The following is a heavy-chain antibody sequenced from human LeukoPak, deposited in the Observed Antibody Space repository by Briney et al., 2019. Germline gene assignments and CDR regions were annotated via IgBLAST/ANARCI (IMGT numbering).Heavy chain of an antibody. V-gene: IGHV3-64*01. D-gene: IGHD2/OR15-2a*01. CDR1: GFTFSSYT. CDR3: AREGSITTYDY. CDR2: ISSNGGDT. J-gene: IGHJ4*02. Sequence: TGGSLRLSCAASGFTFSSYTMHWVRQAPGKGPESVSAISSNGGDTYYAKSVKGRFTIFRDNSKNTLYLQMDSLRAEDMAVYYCAREGSITTYDYWGQGTLVTVSS.